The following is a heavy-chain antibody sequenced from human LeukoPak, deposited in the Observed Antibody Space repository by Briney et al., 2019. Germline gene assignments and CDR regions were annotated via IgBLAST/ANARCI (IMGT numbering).Heavy chain of an antibody. CDR1: GGSISSSSHY. J-gene: IGHJ4*02. CDR2: IYYSGST. Sequence: SETLSLTCTVSGGSISSSSHYWGWIRQPPGKGLEWIGCIYYSGSTYYNPSLKSRVTISVDTSKNQFSLKLGSVTAADTAVYYCGRTGYGDYGSLYYFDYWGQGTLVTVSS. CDR3: GRTGYGDYGSLYYFDY. D-gene: IGHD4-17*01. V-gene: IGHV4-39*01.